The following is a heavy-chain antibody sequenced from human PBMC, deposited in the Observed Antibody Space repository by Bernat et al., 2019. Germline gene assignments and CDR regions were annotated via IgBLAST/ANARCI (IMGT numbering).Heavy chain of an antibody. V-gene: IGHV3-13*04. CDR1: GFTFSNYD. Sequence: EVQLVESGGGLVQPGGSLRLSCAASGFTFSNYDMHWVRQSTGKGLEWVSAIGTVGDTYYADSVKGRFTISREDAKNSLYLQMNSLRAEDTAVYYCARDCFGGSCSDFDYWGQGTLVTVSS. CDR3: ARDCFGGSCSDFDY. J-gene: IGHJ4*02. CDR2: IGTVGDT. D-gene: IGHD2-15*01.